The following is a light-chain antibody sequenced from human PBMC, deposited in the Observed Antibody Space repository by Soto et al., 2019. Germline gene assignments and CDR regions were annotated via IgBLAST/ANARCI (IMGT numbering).Light chain of an antibody. CDR2: RAS. V-gene: IGKV3-20*01. J-gene: IGKJ1*01. CDR3: QQYGSTLWT. Sequence: EVVLTESPGPLSLSPGERATLSCMAIQSVSRRYLAWYQQKPGQAPRLLIYRASSRATGIPERFSGSGSGTDFTLTIIRLEPENFELYYCQQYGSTLWTFGQGTKVDIK. CDR1: QSVSRRY.